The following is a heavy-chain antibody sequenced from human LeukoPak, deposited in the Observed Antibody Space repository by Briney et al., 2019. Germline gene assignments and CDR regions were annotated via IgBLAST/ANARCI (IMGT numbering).Heavy chain of an antibody. CDR1: GGSISTYY. Sequence: SETLSLTCTVSGGSISTYYWSWVRQPAGKGLEWIGRIHTSGSVDYNPSLKGRVTMSVDTSKKQFSLTLSSVTAADTAMYYCAREGSMTARPFVSIDYWGQGTLVTVSS. CDR3: AREGSMTARPFVSIDY. J-gene: IGHJ4*02. V-gene: IGHV4-4*07. D-gene: IGHD6-6*01. CDR2: IHTSGSV.